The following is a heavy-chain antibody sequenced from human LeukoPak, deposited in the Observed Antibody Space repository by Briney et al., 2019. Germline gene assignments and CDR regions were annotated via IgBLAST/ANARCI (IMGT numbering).Heavy chain of an antibody. Sequence: GRSLRLSCTASGFTFGDYAMSWVRQAPGRGLQWVSSISDNGGSTYYADSVKGRFTISRDNSKSTLYLQMNSLRAEDTAVYYCAKDQYFDWLSYSWFDPWGQGTLVTVSS. J-gene: IGHJ5*02. CDR3: AKDQYFDWLSYSWFDP. CDR1: GFTFGDYA. CDR2: ISDNGGST. V-gene: IGHV3-23*01. D-gene: IGHD3-9*01.